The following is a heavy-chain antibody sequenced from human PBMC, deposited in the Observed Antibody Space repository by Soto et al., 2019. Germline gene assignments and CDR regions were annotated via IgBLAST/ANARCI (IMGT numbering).Heavy chain of an antibody. CDR2: VSQDGTA. V-gene: IGHV3-23*01. D-gene: IGHD4-17*01. CDR1: GFTFSPYT. J-gene: IGHJ4*02. Sequence: VQLLESGGGLAQPGGSLRLSCAASGFTFSPYTMSWVRQAPGRGPERVAGVSQDGTANYEDSVKGRFTIYRDNSRDTVYLQMITLIGEDTAVYYCAKDMRPDGVWDFDYWGQGTLVTVSS. CDR3: AKDMRPDGVWDFDY.